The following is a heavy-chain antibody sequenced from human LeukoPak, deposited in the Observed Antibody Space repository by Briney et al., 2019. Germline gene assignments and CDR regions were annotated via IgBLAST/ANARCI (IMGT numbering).Heavy chain of an antibody. V-gene: IGHV4-59*08. CDR2: IYYTGST. D-gene: IGHD3-16*01. CDR3: ARLGIYDYVWGSPWYFDY. J-gene: IGHJ4*02. Sequence: SETLSLTCTVSGDSVSTYYWSWIRQPPGKGLEWIGYIYYTGSTTYNPSLKSRVTISVDTSKNQFSLKLSSVTAADTAVYYCARLGIYDYVWGSPWYFDYWGQGTLVTVSS. CDR1: GDSVSTYY.